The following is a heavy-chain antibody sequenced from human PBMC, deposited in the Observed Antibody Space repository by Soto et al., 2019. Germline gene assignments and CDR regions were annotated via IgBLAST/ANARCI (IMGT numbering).Heavy chain of an antibody. CDR3: ARDNGSGGSCYSELLRCFQH. V-gene: IGHV4-4*02. CDR1: GGSISSSNW. CDR2: IYHSGST. J-gene: IGHJ1*01. Sequence: QVQLQESGPGLVKPSGTLSLTCAVSGGSISSSNWWSWVRQPPGKGLEWIGEIYHSGSTNYNPFLNRRVTISVDKSQNHFSQKQSSVTAADTAVYYCARDNGSGGSCYSELLRCFQHWGQGTLVTVSS. D-gene: IGHD2-15*01.